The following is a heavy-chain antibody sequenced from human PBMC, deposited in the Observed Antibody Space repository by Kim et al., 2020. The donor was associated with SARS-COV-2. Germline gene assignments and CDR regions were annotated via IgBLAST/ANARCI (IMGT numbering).Heavy chain of an antibody. V-gene: IGHV3-33*06. CDR2: IWYDGSNK. D-gene: IGHD3-9*01. CDR1: GFTFSSYG. Sequence: GGSLRLSCAASGFTFSSYGMHWVRQAPGKGLEWVAVIWYDGSNKYYADSVKGRFTISRDNSKNTLYLQMNSLRAEDTAVYYCAKDQGYYDILTGPAFDYWGPGTPVTVSS. CDR3: AKDQGYYDILTGPAFDY. J-gene: IGHJ4*02.